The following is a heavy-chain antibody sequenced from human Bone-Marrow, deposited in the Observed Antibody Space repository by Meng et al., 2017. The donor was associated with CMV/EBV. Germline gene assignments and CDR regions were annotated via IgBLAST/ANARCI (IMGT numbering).Heavy chain of an antibody. CDR1: GYSISSGYY. CDR2: IYHSGST. CDR3: ARVTFKQLLYVQDY. Sequence: SETLSLTCTVSGYSISSGYYWGWIRQPPGKGLEWIGSIYHSGSTYYNPSLKSRVTISVDTSKNQFSLKLSSVPAADTAVYYCARVTFKQLLYVQDYWGQGTLVTVSS. D-gene: IGHD2-2*02. V-gene: IGHV4-38-2*02. J-gene: IGHJ4*02.